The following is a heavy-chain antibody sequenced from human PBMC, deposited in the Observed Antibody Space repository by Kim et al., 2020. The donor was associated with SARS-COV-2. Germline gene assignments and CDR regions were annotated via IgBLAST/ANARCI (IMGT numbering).Heavy chain of an antibody. J-gene: IGHJ4*01. CDR1: GFTFNNYE. Sequence: GGSLRLSCAASGFTFNNYEMNWVRQAPGKGLEWVSYISGSGYTIYYADSVKGRFTVSRANAKSSLYLHVSSLRAEDTALYYCARVSGYGNFATRIPDYWGPGTLVTVSS. D-gene: IGHD4-17*01. CDR2: ISGSGYTI. CDR3: ARVSGYGNFATRIPDY. V-gene: IGHV3-48*03.